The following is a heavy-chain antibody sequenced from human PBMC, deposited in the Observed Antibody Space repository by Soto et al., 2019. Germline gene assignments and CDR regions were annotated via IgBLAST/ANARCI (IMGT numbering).Heavy chain of an antibody. Sequence: EVQLVESGGGLVKPGGSLRLSCAASGFTFSTYNMNWVRQAPGKGLEWVSCIASISGYIYYADSAKGRFTISRDNAKSSLYLQIDSLRAEDTAVYYCARSSGVSVTYRNWFDVWGQGTLVTVSS. CDR3: ARSSGVSVTYRNWFDV. J-gene: IGHJ5*02. D-gene: IGHD1-26*01. V-gene: IGHV3-21*01. CDR2: IASISGYI. CDR1: GFTFSTYN.